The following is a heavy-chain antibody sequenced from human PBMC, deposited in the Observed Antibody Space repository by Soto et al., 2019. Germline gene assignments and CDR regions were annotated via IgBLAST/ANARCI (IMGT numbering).Heavy chain of an antibody. V-gene: IGHV4-59*01. J-gene: IGHJ4*02. CDR2: IYYSGST. D-gene: IGHD3-9*01. Sequence: SETLSLTCTVSGGSISSYYWSWIRQPPGKGLEWIGYIYYSGSTNYNPSLKSRVTISVDTSKNQFSLKLSPVTAADTAVYYCARSILTGYDYWGQGTLVTVSS. CDR1: GGSISSYY. CDR3: ARSILTGYDY.